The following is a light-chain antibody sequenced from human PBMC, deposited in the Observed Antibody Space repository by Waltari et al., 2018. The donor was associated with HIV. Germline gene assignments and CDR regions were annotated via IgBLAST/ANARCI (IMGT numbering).Light chain of an antibody. Sequence: SSVLPQPPSVSVAPGKTAMITCGGNNIERKSVHWYQQKAGQAPVLLIYYDSDRPSGIPERFSGSNSGNTATLTISRVGDGDEADYYCQVWDSSSDHVLFGGGTKLTVL. V-gene: IGLV3-21*04. J-gene: IGLJ2*01. CDR2: YDS. CDR3: QVWDSSSDHVL. CDR1: NIERKS.